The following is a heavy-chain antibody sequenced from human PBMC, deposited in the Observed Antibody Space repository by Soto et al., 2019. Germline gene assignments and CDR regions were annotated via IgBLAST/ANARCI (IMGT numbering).Heavy chain of an antibody. Sequence: PLTGKVFGSNVETGVHYWIWIRQPPGKGLEWIGYVFYSGATNYSPSLKSRAAISMDTSKNQFSLSLTSVTAADTAVYYCARAGFSYGHLLVWGQVIRVTV. CDR1: GSNVETGVHY. V-gene: IGHV4-30-4*01. D-gene: IGHD3-10*01. CDR3: ARAGFSYGHLLV. CDR2: VFYSGAT. J-gene: IGHJ1*01.